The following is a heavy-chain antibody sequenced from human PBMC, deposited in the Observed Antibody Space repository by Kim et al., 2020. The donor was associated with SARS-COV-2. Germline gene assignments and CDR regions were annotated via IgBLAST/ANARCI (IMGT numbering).Heavy chain of an antibody. CDR1: GFTFSSYA. CDR2: MSGSSGST. V-gene: IGHV3-23*01. CDR3: AKENYDILTGFSHYGMDV. Sequence: GGSLRLSCAASGFTFSSYAMSWVRQAPGKGLEWVSAMSGSSGSTYYADSVKGRFTISRDNSKNTLYLQMNSLRAEDTAVYYCAKENYDILTGFSHYGMDVWGQGTTVTVSS. D-gene: IGHD3-9*01. J-gene: IGHJ6*02.